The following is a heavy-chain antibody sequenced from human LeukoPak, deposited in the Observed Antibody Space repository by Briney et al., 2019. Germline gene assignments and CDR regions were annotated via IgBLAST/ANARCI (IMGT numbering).Heavy chain of an antibody. CDR3: ARAPSEIGGYYPEYFRH. V-gene: IGHV3-74*01. J-gene: IGHJ1*01. CDR1: GFTFSSYW. D-gene: IGHD3-22*01. Sequence: GGSLRLSCAASGFTFSSYWMHWVRQAPGKGLVWVSPIKSDGSTNYADSVKGRFTISRDNAKNTVSLQMNSLRAEDTGVYYCARAPSEIGGYYPEYFRHWGQGTLVTVSS. CDR2: IKSDGST.